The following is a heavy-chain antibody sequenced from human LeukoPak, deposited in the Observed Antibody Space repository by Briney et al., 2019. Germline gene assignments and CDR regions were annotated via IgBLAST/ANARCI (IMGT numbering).Heavy chain of an antibody. CDR3: ARGGYYDSTGYSNAFDI. CDR1: GFNFNTYS. D-gene: IGHD3-22*01. CDR2: INSGSRYI. V-gene: IGHV3-21*01. Sequence: GGSLRLSCAASGFNFNTYSMNWVRQAPGKGLEWVSSINSGSRYIYYADSVKGRFTISRDNAKNSLYLQMNSPGAEDTALYYCARGGYYDSTGYSNAFDIWGQGTMVTVSS. J-gene: IGHJ3*02.